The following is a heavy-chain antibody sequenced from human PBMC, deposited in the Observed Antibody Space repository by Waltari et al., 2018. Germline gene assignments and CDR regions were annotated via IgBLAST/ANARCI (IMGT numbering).Heavy chain of an antibody. Sequence: EVQLVESGGGLVHPGGSLKLSCAASGFTFSASVMHWVRQASGKGLEWVGRIRGKPYNDATAHAASVKGRCAIARDDSKNTTYLQMNNLKTEDTAVYYCTSLSSGPFGYWGQGTLVTVSS. V-gene: IGHV3-73*01. CDR1: GFTFSASV. CDR2: IRGKPYNDAT. J-gene: IGHJ4*02. CDR3: TSLSSGPFGY. D-gene: IGHD6-19*01.